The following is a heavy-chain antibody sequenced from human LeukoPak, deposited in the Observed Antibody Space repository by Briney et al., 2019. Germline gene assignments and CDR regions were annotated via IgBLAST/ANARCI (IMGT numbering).Heavy chain of an antibody. CDR3: ARDHRTTGTTSLTYYMDV. D-gene: IGHD1-1*01. CDR1: GGTFSNYA. J-gene: IGHJ6*03. CDR2: IIPIVDIA. V-gene: IGHV1-69*04. Sequence: SVKVSCKASGGTFSNYAISWVRQAPGQGLAWMGRIIPIVDIANYAQEFQGRVTITADKSTSTAYMELSSLRSEDTAVYYCARDHRTTGTTSLTYYMDVWGKGTTVTVSS.